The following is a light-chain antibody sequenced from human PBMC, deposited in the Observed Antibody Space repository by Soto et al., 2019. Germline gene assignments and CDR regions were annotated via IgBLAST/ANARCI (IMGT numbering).Light chain of an antibody. J-gene: IGKJ3*01. CDR3: QQYDNLPFT. Sequence: DIQMTQSPSSLSASVGDRVTITCQAGQDIKKYLNWYQQKSGRAPKLLIYTASDLQTGVPSRFSGSGSGINFTFTISSLQSEDFGTYYCQQYDNLPFTFGPGTKVDIK. CDR1: QDIKKY. V-gene: IGKV1-33*01. CDR2: TAS.